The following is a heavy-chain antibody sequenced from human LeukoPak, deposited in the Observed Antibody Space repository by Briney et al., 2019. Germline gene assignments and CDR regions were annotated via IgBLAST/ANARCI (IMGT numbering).Heavy chain of an antibody. Sequence: GGSLRLSCAASGFTFSSYSMNWVRQAPGKGLEWVSYISSSSSTIYYADSVKGRFTISRDNAKNSLYLQMNSLRAEDTAVYYCARGFSGSYLHYYYYMDVWGKGTTVTVSS. CDR2: ISSSSSTI. V-gene: IGHV3-48*01. CDR3: ARGFSGSYLHYYYYMDV. J-gene: IGHJ6*03. CDR1: GFTFSSYS. D-gene: IGHD1-26*01.